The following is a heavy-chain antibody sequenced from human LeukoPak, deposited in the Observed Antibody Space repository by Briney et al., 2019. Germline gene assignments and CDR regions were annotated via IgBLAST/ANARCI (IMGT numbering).Heavy chain of an antibody. CDR1: GFTFSSYG. CDR2: ISGSGGST. Sequence: GGSLRLSCAASGFTFSSYGMHWVRQAPGKGLEWVSAISGSGGSTYYADSVKGRFTISRDNSKNTLYLQMNSLRAEDTAVYYCAKDRPDILTGSQFDYWGQGTLVTVSS. V-gene: IGHV3-23*01. CDR3: AKDRPDILTGSQFDY. D-gene: IGHD3-9*01. J-gene: IGHJ4*02.